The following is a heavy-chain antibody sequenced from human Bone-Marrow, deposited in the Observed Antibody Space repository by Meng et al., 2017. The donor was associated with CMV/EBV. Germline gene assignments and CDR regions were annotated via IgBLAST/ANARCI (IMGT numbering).Heavy chain of an antibody. CDR3: ARKGKYSTDGWFDP. D-gene: IGHD6-6*01. CDR2: INPNSGGT. CDR1: VYTFSGYC. J-gene: IGHJ5*02. V-gene: IGHV1-2*02. Sequence: VQLVRAGAEVKTPGVSVKVSCNASVYTFSGYCMHWVRQATGQGLEWMGWINPNSGGTNYAQKYQGRVTMSTDTYTSTAYMELRSLRSDDTAVYYCARKGKYSTDGWFDPRGQGTLVTVSS.